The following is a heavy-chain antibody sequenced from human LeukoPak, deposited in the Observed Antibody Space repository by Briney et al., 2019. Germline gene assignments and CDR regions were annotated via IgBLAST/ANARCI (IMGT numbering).Heavy chain of an antibody. CDR2: IKSKTNGGTT. Sequence: GGSLRLSCAASGFTFSNAWMSWVRQAPGKGLEWVGRIKSKTNGGTTDYAAPVKGRFTISRDDSKNTLYLQMNSLKTEDTAVYYCTTAITMVRGVDWGQGTLVTVSS. CDR1: GFTFSNAW. CDR3: TTAITMVRGVD. J-gene: IGHJ4*02. V-gene: IGHV3-15*01. D-gene: IGHD3-10*01.